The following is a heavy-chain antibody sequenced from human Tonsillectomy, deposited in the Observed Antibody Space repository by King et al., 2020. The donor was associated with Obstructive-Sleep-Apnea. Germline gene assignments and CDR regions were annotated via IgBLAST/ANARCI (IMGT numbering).Heavy chain of an antibody. CDR2: ISSSSSYI. J-gene: IGHJ6*02. D-gene: IGHD5-12*01. V-gene: IGHV3-21*01. CDR3: ARAAYGGYDFPYYYYGMDV. Sequence: VQLVESGGGLVKPGGSLRLSCAASGFTFSSYSMNWVRQAPGKGLEWVSSISSSSSYIYYADSVTGRFTISRDNAKNSMYLQMNSLRAEDTAVDYCARAAYGGYDFPYYYYGMDVWGQGTTVTVSS. CDR1: GFTFSSYS.